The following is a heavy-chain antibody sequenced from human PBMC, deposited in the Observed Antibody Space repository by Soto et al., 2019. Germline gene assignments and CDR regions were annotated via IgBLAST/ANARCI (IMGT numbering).Heavy chain of an antibody. CDR3: XRAHLGTDRYVLEPFDP. J-gene: IGHJ5*02. Sequence: SQTLSLTCAISGDSVSSNSATWNWIRQSPSRGLEWLGRTYYRSKWYSDYAPSVKSRIAINPDTSKNQFSLHLNSVVPEDTAVYYCXRAHLGTDRYVLEPFDPWGPGTLVTVSS. V-gene: IGHV6-1*01. CDR2: TYYRSKWYS. CDR1: GDSVSSNSAT. D-gene: IGHD1-1*01.